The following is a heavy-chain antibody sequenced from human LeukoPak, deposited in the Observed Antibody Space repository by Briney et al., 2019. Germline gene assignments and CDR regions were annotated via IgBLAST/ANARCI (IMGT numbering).Heavy chain of an antibody. CDR1: GFTFKNYA. J-gene: IGHJ4*02. D-gene: IGHD6-19*01. Sequence: PPGGSLRLSCAASGFTFKNYAMSWVRQAPGKGLEWVSSIDGSGDNRYYADSVKGRFTISRDNSGNTLYLQLRGLGAEDTATYYCAKVQMSAGWTFDFWGQGSLVTVSS. CDR3: AKVQMSAGWTFDF. CDR2: IDGSGDNR. V-gene: IGHV3-23*01.